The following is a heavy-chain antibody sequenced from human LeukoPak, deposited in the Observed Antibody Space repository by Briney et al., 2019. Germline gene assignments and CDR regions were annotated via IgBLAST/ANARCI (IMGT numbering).Heavy chain of an antibody. CDR3: TRGLRVELAIDY. J-gene: IGHJ4*02. Sequence: ASVKVSCKASGYTFSSYDISWVRQATGQGLEWMGWMNPNSGNTGYAQKFQGRVTMTRDTSISTAYMELSSLRSEDTATYYCTRGLRVELAIDYWGQGTLVAVSS. D-gene: IGHD6-6*01. CDR1: GYTFSSYD. CDR2: MNPNSGNT. V-gene: IGHV1-8*01.